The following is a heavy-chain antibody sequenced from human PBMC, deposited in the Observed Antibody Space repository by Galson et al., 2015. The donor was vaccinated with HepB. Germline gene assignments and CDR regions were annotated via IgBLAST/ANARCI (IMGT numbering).Heavy chain of an antibody. CDR3: ARLTQGYCNSSSCPDNYYYGLDL. J-gene: IGHJ6*02. V-gene: IGHV1-3*01. CDR2: INSGNGNT. CDR1: GYTFTNYP. Sequence: SVKVSCKGSGYTFTNYPIHWVRQAPGQRLEWMGWINSGNGNTEYSPKFQDRVTIIRDPSASTAYMELRSLRSGDTAVYFCARLTQGYCNSSSCPDNYYYGLDLWGQGTRVIVSS. D-gene: IGHD2-15*01.